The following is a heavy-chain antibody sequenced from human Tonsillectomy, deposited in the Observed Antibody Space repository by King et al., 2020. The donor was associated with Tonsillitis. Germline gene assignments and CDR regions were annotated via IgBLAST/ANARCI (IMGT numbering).Heavy chain of an antibody. J-gene: IGHJ4*02. D-gene: IGHD1-26*01. CDR3: ARGSREFDY. V-gene: IGHV3-30-3*01. CDR1: GFAFSSFG. CDR2: ISYDGSST. Sequence: VQLVESGGGVVQPGRSLRLSCAASGFAFSSFGMHWVRQAPGKGLEWVAVISYDGSSTNYADSVKGRFTIFRDNSKNTLDLQLNSLIAEDTAVYYCARGSREFDYWGQGALVTVSS.